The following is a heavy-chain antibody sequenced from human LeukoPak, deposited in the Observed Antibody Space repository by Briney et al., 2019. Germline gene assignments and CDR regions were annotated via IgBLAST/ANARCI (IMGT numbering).Heavy chain of an antibody. CDR2: INHSGST. D-gene: IGHD6-13*01. Sequence: SETLSLTCTVSGGSISGFYWTWIRQPPGKGLEWIGEINHSGSTNYNPSLKSRVTISVDTSKNQFSLKLSSVTAADTAVYYCARGVFGIAAAGTLGNWFDPWGQGTLVTVSS. J-gene: IGHJ5*02. CDR1: GGSISGFY. V-gene: IGHV4-34*01. CDR3: ARGVFGIAAAGTLGNWFDP.